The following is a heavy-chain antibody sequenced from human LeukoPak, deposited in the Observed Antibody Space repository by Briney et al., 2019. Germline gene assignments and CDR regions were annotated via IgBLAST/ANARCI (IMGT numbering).Heavy chain of an antibody. Sequence: GGSLRLSCAASGFTVSANYMSWVRQAPGKGLEWVSLIYSSGFTYYADSVKGRFTISRDNSKNTLYLQVNSLRVEDTAVYSCAKSPGVNGYYFFDSWGQGILVTVSS. CDR3: AKSPGVNGYYFFDS. CDR1: GFTVSANY. J-gene: IGHJ4*02. CDR2: IYSSGFT. D-gene: IGHD5-24*01. V-gene: IGHV3-53*01.